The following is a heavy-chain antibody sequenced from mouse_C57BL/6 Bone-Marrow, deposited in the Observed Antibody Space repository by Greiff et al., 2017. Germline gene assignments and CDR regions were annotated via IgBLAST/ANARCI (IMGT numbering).Heavy chain of an antibody. J-gene: IGHJ2*01. D-gene: IGHD1-1*01. CDR2: IYPGDGDT. CDR3: ARYYYGSSRFDD. Sequence: QVQLQQSGPELVKPGASVKISCKASGYAFSSSWMNWVKQRPGKGLEWIGRIYPGDGDTNYNGKFKGKATLTADKSSSTAYMQLSSLTSEDSAVYFCARYYYGSSRFDDWGQGTTLTVSS. V-gene: IGHV1-82*01. CDR1: GYAFSSSW.